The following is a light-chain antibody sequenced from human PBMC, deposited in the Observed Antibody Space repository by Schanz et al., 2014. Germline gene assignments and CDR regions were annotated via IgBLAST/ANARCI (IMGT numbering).Light chain of an antibody. CDR2: EGT. CDR1: SSDVGSYNL. V-gene: IGLV2-14*02. CDR3: CSYTSISTYV. J-gene: IGLJ1*01. Sequence: QSALTQPASVSGSPGQSITISCTGTSSDVGSYNLVSWYQQHPDKAPKLIIYEGTKRPSGVSNRFSGSESGNTASLTISGLQAEDEAGYYCCSYTSISTYVFGTGTKLTVL.